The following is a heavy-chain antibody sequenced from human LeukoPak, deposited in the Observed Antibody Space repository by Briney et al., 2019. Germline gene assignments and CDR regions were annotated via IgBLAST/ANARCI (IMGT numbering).Heavy chain of an antibody. CDR1: GFTFSTYD. CDR2: ISSGGDRT. CDR3: AKDVSGGVGSTVVVPRRLAFDI. Sequence: PGGSLRLSCAASGFTFSTYDMTWVRQAPGQGLEWVSSISSGGDRTYHADSVKGRFSISRDNSKNTLYLQMNSLRAEDTAVYYCAKDVSGGVGSTVVVPRRLAFDIWGQGTMVAVSS. D-gene: IGHD3-22*01. V-gene: IGHV3-23*01. J-gene: IGHJ3*02.